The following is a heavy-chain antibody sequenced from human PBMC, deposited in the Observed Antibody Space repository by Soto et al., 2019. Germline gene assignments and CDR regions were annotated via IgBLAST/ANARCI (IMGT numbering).Heavy chain of an antibody. J-gene: IGHJ5*02. CDR2: IVVGSGNT. Sequence: SVKVSCKASGFTFTSSAVQWVRQARGQRLEWIGWIVVGSGNTNYAQKFQERVTITRDMSTSTAYMELSSLRSGDTAVYYCAAGPIVVGSSWFDPWGQGTLVTVSS. V-gene: IGHV1-58*01. CDR1: GFTFTSSA. CDR3: AAGPIVVGSSWFDP. D-gene: IGHD1-26*01.